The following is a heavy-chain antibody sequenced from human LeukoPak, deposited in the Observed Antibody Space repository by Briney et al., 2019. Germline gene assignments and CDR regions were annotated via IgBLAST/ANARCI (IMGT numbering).Heavy chain of an antibody. J-gene: IGHJ4*02. CDR3: AKTPARGATFDY. CDR1: GFTFSSYA. CDR2: ISGSGGST. Sequence: GGSLRLSWAASGFTFSSYAMSWVRQAPGKGLEWVSAISGSGGSTYYADSVKGRFTISRDNSKNTLYLQINSLRAEDTAVYYCAKTPARGATFDYWGQGTLVTVSS. D-gene: IGHD1-26*01. V-gene: IGHV3-23*01.